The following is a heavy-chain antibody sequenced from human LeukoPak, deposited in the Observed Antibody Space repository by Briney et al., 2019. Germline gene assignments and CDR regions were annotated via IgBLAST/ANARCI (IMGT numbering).Heavy chain of an antibody. Sequence: ASVKVSCKASGYAFSSYGINWVRQAPGQGLEWMGWISAYNGHTNYVQKMQGRVTMTTDTSTNTAHMELRSLRSDDTAVYYCARGPGIAVAGVFDYWGQGSLVTVSS. D-gene: IGHD6-19*01. V-gene: IGHV1-18*04. CDR2: ISAYNGHT. CDR1: GYAFSSYG. J-gene: IGHJ4*02. CDR3: ARGPGIAVAGVFDY.